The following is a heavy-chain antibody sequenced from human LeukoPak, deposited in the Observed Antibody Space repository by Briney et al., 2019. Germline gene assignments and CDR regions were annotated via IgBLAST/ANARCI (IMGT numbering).Heavy chain of an antibody. J-gene: IGHJ4*02. CDR2: ISYDGSNK. Sequence: PGGSLRLSCAASGFTFSSYAMHWVRQAPGKGLEWVAVISYDGSNKYYADSVKGRFTISRDNSKNTLYLQMNSLRAEDTAVYYCAKDLYPGYSSTWSDYWGQGTLVTVSS. CDR3: AKDLYPGYSSTWSDY. V-gene: IGHV3-30*04. CDR1: GFTFSSYA. D-gene: IGHD6-13*01.